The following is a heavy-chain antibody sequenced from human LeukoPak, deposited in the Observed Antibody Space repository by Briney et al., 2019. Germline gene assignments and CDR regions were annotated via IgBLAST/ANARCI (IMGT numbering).Heavy chain of an antibody. CDR2: IYHSGST. D-gene: IGHD6-6*01. CDR1: GYSISSGHY. Sequence: SETLSLTCTVSGYSISSGHYWGWIRQPPGKGLEWIGSIYHSGSTYYNPSLKSRVTISVDTSRIQFSLKLSSVTAADTAVYYCARDPLYSSSHNWFDPWGQGTLVTVSS. J-gene: IGHJ5*02. CDR3: ARDPLYSSSHNWFDP. V-gene: IGHV4-38-2*02.